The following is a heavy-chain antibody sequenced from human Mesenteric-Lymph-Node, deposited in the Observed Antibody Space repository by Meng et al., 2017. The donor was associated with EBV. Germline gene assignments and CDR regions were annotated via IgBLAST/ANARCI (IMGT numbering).Heavy chain of an antibody. CDR1: GAAVISGSHY. CDR2: VYYSGTT. CDR3: ARATTWGGGEDY. D-gene: IGHD3-16*01. V-gene: IGHV4-61*01. J-gene: IGHJ4*02. Sequence: QGQLQESGTGLVKPSETLSLTCTVSGAAVISGSHYWSWIRQPPGKGLEWIGYVYYSGTTDYNPSLKSRVAISVDTSKNQVSLKMYSVTAADTATYYYARATTWGGGEDYWGQGTLVTVSS.